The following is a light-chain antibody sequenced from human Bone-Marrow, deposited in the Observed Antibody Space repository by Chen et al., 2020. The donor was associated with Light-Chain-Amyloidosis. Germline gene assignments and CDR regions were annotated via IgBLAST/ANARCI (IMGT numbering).Light chain of an antibody. J-gene: IGLJ1*01. CDR2: AVS. CDR3: SSFTSSSSYV. V-gene: IGLV2-14*01. CDR1: SGDVGTYNY. Sequence: QSALPQPAPVSGSPGRSITISCTGTSGDVGTYNYVSWYQQHPGKAPPVMISAVSNRPSGVSKRFSGSKSGNTASLTISGLQAEDEADYYCSSFTSSSSYVFGPGTKVTVL.